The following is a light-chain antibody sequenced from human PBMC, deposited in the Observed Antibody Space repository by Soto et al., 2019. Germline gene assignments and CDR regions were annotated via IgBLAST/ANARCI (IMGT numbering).Light chain of an antibody. CDR3: QHRSNWPPT. Sequence: EIVLTQSPATLSLSPGERATLSCRASQSVSSYLAWYQQKPGQAPRLLIYDASNRATGIPARFSGSWSGTDFTLTISSLAPEDFAVYYCQHRSNWPPTFGQGTKLEIK. J-gene: IGKJ2*01. CDR1: QSVSSY. V-gene: IGKV3-11*01. CDR2: DAS.